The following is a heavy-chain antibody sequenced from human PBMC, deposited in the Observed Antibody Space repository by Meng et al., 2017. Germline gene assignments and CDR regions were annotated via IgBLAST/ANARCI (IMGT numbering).Heavy chain of an antibody. CDR1: EFTLSGDS. D-gene: IGHD6-6*01. V-gene: IGHV3-21*01. J-gene: IGHJ4*02. CDR3: ARERPCGY. CDR2: ISSSSSYI. Sequence: EGMRVEAGGGLVKPGGSLGLSCGASEFTLSGDSMNWLRQAPGRGLEWVSSISSSSSYISYADSLKGRLTSSRDNAKNSLYLQMNSLRAEDSAVYYCARERPCGYWGQGTLVTVSS.